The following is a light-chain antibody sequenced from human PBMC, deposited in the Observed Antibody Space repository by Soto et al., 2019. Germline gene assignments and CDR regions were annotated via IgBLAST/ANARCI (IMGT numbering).Light chain of an antibody. V-gene: IGLV2-23*01. J-gene: IGLJ1*01. CDR3: CSFTVSSSLYV. Sequence: QSALTQPASVSGSPGQSIIISCTGTSSDVGSSNLVSWYQHHPGKAPKLIISEGSRRPSGVSGRFSGSKSGNTASLTISGLQVGDEADYYCCSFTVSSSLYVFGTGTKLTVL. CDR1: SSDVGSSNL. CDR2: EGS.